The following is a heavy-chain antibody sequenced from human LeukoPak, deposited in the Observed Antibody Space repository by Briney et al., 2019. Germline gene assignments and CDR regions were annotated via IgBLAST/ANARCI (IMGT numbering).Heavy chain of an antibody. D-gene: IGHD3-10*01. CDR1: GGSFSGYY. CDR2: INHSGST. V-gene: IGHV4-34*01. Sequence: SETLSLTCAVYGGSFSGYYWSWIRQPPGKGLEWIGEINHSGSTNYNPSLKSRVTISVDTSKNQFSLKLSSVTAADTAVYYCARGSRFTMVRGVVKSGVPNWFDPWGQGTLVTVSS. CDR3: ARGSRFTMVRGVVKSGVPNWFDP. J-gene: IGHJ5*02.